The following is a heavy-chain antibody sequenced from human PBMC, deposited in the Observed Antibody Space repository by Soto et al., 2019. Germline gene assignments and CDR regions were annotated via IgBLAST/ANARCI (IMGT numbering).Heavy chain of an antibody. J-gene: IGHJ4*02. CDR2: ISYDGSNK. Sequence: GGSLRLSCAASGFTFSSYGMHWVRQAPGKGLEWVAVISYDGSNKYYADSVKGRFTISRDNSKNTLYLQMNSLRAEDTAAYYCAKGGFDYIWGSSPRYYFAYWGQGTLVTVSS. CDR1: GFTFSSYG. V-gene: IGHV3-30*18. CDR3: AKGGFDYIWGSSPRYYFAY. D-gene: IGHD3-16*01.